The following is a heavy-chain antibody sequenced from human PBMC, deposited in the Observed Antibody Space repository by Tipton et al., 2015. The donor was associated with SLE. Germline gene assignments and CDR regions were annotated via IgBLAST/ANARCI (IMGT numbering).Heavy chain of an antibody. D-gene: IGHD1-26*01. Sequence: TLSLTCTVSGGSISSGSYYWSWIRQPAGKGLEWIGRIYTSGSTNYNPSLKSRVTISVDTSKNQFSLKLSSVTAADTAVYYCARDGSLFDYWGQGTLVTVSS. CDR2: IYTSGST. V-gene: IGHV4-61*02. CDR1: GGSISSGSYY. J-gene: IGHJ4*02. CDR3: ARDGSLFDY.